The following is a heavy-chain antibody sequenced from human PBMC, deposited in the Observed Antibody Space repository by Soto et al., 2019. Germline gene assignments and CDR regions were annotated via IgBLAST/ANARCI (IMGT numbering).Heavy chain of an antibody. D-gene: IGHD4-17*01. J-gene: IGHJ3*02. CDR3: ARLRSDAFDI. CDR2: INWNGGST. V-gene: IGHV3-20*04. Sequence: GGSLRLSCAASGFTFTGYWMHWVRQAPGMGLEWVSGINWNGGSTGYADSVKGRFTISRDNAKNSLYLQMNSLRAEDTALYYCARLRSDAFDIWGQGTMVTVSS. CDR1: GFTFTGYW.